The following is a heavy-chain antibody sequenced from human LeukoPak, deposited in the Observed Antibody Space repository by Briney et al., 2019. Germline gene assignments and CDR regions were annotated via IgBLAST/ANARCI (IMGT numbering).Heavy chain of an antibody. J-gene: IGHJ4*02. CDR2: ISAYSGNT. CDR3: ARGSARFDY. CDR1: GYTFTGYY. V-gene: IGHV1-18*04. Sequence: GASVKVSCKASGYTFTGYYMHWVRQAPGQGLEWMGWISAYSGNTNYAQKVQGRVTMTTDTSTSTAYMEVRSLRSDDTAVYYCARGSARFDYWGQGTLVTVSS.